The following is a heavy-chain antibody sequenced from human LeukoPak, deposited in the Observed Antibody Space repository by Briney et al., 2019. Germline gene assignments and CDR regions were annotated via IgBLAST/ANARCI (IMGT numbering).Heavy chain of an antibody. CDR1: GFTFDDYA. D-gene: IGHD3-16*02. Sequence: GGSLRLSCAASGFTFDDYAMHWVRQAPGKGLEWVSLISGDGGSTYYADSVKGRFTISRDNSKNSLYLQMNSLRTEDTALYYCAKGHYDYVWGSYRPQYYFDYWGQGPLVTVSS. CDR2: ISGDGGST. CDR3: AKGHYDYVWGSYRPQYYFDY. J-gene: IGHJ4*02. V-gene: IGHV3-43*02.